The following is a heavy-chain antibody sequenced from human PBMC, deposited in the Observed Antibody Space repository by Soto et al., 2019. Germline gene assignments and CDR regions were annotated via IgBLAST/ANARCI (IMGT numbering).Heavy chain of an antibody. CDR2: ISGTSPST. CDR3: AIRLFGVAY. D-gene: IGHD3-3*01. CDR1: GFTFSAYA. V-gene: IGHV3-23*01. Sequence: PGGALRLSCAASGFTFSAYAMSGGRQAPGKGLEWVSAISGTSPSTYYADSVQGRFTISRDSSRKTLFLQMNTLRAEDTAVYFCAIRLFGVAYWGQGTQVTVSS. J-gene: IGHJ4*02.